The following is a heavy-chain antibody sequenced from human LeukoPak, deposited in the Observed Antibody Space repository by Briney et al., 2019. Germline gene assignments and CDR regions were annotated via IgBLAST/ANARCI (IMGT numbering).Heavy chain of an antibody. V-gene: IGHV3-48*02. D-gene: IGHD3-9*01. J-gene: IGHJ4*02. CDR2: ISPSSSSI. CDR1: EFTFSVYT. CDR3: ARGRATGRSGGDY. Sequence: GGSLRLSCTASEFTFSVYTMNWVRQAPGKGLEWVSSISPSSSSIYYADSVKGRFTISRDNAENSLYLQMNSLRDEDTAVYYCARGRATGRSGGDYWGQGTLVTVSS.